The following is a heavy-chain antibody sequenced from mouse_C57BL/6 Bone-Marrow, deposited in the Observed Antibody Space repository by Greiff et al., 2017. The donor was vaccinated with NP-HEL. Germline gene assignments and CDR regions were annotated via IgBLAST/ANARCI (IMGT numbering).Heavy chain of an antibody. V-gene: IGHV3-8*01. CDR2: ISYSGST. CDR1: GYSITSDY. J-gene: IGHJ4*01. CDR3: ARYEVTSYYAMDY. Sequence: EVMLVESGPGLAKPSQTLSLTCSVTGYSITSDYWNWIRKFPGNKLEYMGYISYSGSTYYNPSLKSRISITRDTSKNQYYLQLNSVTTEDTATYYCARYEVTSYYAMDYWGQGTSVTVSS. D-gene: IGHD2-5*01.